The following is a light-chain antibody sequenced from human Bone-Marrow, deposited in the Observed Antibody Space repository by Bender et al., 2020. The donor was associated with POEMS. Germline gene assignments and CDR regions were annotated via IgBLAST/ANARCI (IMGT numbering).Light chain of an antibody. CDR3: SSFAGGSVL. V-gene: IGLV2-23*02. CDR2: EVN. CDR1: SSDVGSYNL. Sequence: QSVLTQPASVSGSPGQSIAISCTGTSSDVGSYNLVSWYQQYPGKAPKVIIYEVNERPSGVSNRFSGSESGDTASLTISGLQAEDEADYWCSSFAGGSVLFGGGTKLTVL. J-gene: IGLJ2*01.